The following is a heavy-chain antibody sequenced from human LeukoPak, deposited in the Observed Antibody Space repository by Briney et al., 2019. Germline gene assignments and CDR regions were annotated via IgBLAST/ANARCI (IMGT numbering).Heavy chain of an antibody. CDR2: IWYDGSNK. CDR1: GFTFSSYG. V-gene: IGHV3-33*01. Sequence: GGSLRLSCAASGFTFSSYGMHWVRQAPGKGLEWVAVIWYDGSNKYYADSVKGRFTISRDNSKNTLYLQMNSLRTEDTALYYCARDHVYGGADYWGQGTLVTVSS. J-gene: IGHJ4*02. CDR3: ARDHVYGGADY. D-gene: IGHD5/OR15-5a*01.